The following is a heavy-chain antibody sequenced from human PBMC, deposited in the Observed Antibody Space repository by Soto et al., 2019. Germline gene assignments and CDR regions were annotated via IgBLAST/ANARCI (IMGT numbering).Heavy chain of an antibody. V-gene: IGHV4-59*12. CDR3: ARGTTVETGNY. CDR2: IYYSGST. CDR1: GGSISSYY. D-gene: IGHD4-17*01. J-gene: IGHJ4*02. Sequence: SETLSLTCTVSGGSISSYYWSWIRQPPGKGLEWIGYIYYSGSTNYNPSLKSRVTISVDTSKNQFSLKLSSVTAADTAVYYCARGTTVETGNYWGQGTLVTVSS.